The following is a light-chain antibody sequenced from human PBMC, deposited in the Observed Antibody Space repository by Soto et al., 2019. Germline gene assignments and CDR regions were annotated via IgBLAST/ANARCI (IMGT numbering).Light chain of an antibody. CDR1: IIEVGAYNY. Sequence: QSALTQPASVSGSPGQSITISCTGTIIEVGAYNYVSWYQQHPGKAPKLIIYEVSNRPSDVSNRFSGSKSGNTASLAISGLQPEDEADYYCTSYTTRNTLGVFGGGTKVTVL. CDR3: TSYTTRNTLGV. J-gene: IGLJ2*01. V-gene: IGLV2-14*01. CDR2: EVS.